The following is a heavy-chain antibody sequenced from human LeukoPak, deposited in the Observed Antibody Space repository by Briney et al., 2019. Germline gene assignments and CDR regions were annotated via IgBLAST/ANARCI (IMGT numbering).Heavy chain of an antibody. CDR1: GDSISSNY. Sequence: SETLSLTCTVSGDSISSNYWNWIRQSAGKGLEWIGRIYTSENTIYNPSLKSRVTMSVDTSKNQFSLKVNSVTAADTAVYYCARVTRPGNGILDYWDQGTLVTVSS. CDR3: ARVTRPGNGILDY. J-gene: IGHJ4*02. CDR2: IYTSENT. V-gene: IGHV4-4*07. D-gene: IGHD6-6*01.